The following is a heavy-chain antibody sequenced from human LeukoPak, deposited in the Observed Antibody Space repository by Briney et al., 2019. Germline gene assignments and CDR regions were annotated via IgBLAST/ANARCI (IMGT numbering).Heavy chain of an antibody. J-gene: IGHJ6*02. D-gene: IGHD4-23*01. CDR2: ISYDGSNK. CDR3: AGGNWRDCYYYGMDV. Sequence: GGSLILSCSASGFTFRSDGMHWVRQAPGKGLEGVAVISYDGSNKYYADSVKRRFTISRDNSKNTLDLQMNSLRAEDTAVYYCAGGNWRDCYYYGMDVWGQGTTVTVSS. V-gene: IGHV3-30*03. CDR1: GFTFRSDG.